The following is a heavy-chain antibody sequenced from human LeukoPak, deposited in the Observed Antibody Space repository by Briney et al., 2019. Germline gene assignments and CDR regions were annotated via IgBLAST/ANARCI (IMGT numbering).Heavy chain of an antibody. J-gene: IGHJ6*03. CDR2: INPSSGNT. D-gene: IGHD2-2*01. V-gene: IGHV1-8*02. CDR1: GYTFTGYY. CDR3: ARGRRYCSSTSCYAGISHYYYYYMDV. Sequence: ASVKVSCKASGYTFTGYYMHWVRQAPGQGLEWMGWINPSSGNTGYAQKFQGRVTMTRNTSISTAYMELSSLRSEDTAVYYCARGRRYCSSTSCYAGISHYYYYYMDVWGKGTTVTISS.